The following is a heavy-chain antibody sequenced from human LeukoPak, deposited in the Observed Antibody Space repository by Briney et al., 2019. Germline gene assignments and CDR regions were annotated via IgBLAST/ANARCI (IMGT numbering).Heavy chain of an antibody. CDR3: ARKTVGAKNWFDP. CDR2: ISSSAANI. CDR1: GFTFSSYE. Sequence: GGSLRLSCAAAGFTFSSYEMNWFRQAPGKGLEWLSYISSSAANIKYADSVKGRFTISRDNAKNSLYLKMNSLRAEDSAVYYCARKTVGAKNWFDPWGQGTLVTVSS. J-gene: IGHJ5*02. V-gene: IGHV3-48*03. D-gene: IGHD1-26*01.